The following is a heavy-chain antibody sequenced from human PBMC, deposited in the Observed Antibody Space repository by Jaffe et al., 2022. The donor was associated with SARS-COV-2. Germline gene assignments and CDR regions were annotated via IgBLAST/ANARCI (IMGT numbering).Heavy chain of an antibody. J-gene: IGHJ6*02. CDR2: ISYDGSNK. CDR3: AKGGWYNWNGLDV. D-gene: IGHD1-20*01. V-gene: IGHV3-30*18. Sequence: QVQLVESGGGVVQPGRSLRLSCAASGFTFSSYGMHWVRQAPGKGLEWVAVISYDGSNKYYADSVKGRFTISRDNSKNTLYLQMNSLRAEDTAVYYCAKGGWYNWNGLDVWGQGTTVTVSS. CDR1: GFTFSSYG.